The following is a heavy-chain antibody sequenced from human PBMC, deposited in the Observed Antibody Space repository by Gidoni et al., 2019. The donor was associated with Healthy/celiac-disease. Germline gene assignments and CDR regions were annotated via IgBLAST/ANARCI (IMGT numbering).Heavy chain of an antibody. D-gene: IGHD4-17*01. V-gene: IGHV3-33*01. Sequence: QVQLVESGGGLVPPGRSLRLSCAASGFPFSTYGMHGFRQAPGKGLGWVAVIWYDGSNKYYADSVEGRFTISRDNSKNTLYLQMNRLRAEDTAVYYCARGGVYYGEPGDAFDIWGQGTMVTVSS. CDR3: ARGGVYYGEPGDAFDI. J-gene: IGHJ3*02. CDR1: GFPFSTYG. CDR2: IWYDGSNK.